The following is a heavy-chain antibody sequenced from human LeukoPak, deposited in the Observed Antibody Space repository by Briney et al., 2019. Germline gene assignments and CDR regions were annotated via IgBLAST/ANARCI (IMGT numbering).Heavy chain of an antibody. V-gene: IGHV3-66*01. D-gene: IGHD4-23*01. CDR2: IYSGGST. CDR1: GFTVSSNY. CDR3: ARGGNSNY. J-gene: IGHJ4*02. Sequence: GGSLRLSWAASGFTVSSNYKSWVRPAPGKGLEWVSVIYSGGSTYYADSVKGRFTISRDNSKNTLYLQMNSLRAEDTAVYYCARGGNSNYWGQGTLVTVSS.